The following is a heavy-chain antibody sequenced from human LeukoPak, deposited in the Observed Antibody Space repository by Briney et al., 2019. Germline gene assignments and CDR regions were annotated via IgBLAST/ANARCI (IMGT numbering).Heavy chain of an antibody. V-gene: IGHV1-18*01. CDR2: VLPYNGNT. D-gene: IGHD3-3*01. Sequence: ASVKVSCKASGSTFNSYGITWVRQAPGQGLEWVGWVLPYNGNTKYAEKLQARVTMATDTSTSTAYMELRSLRSDDTAVYYCARPYDFWSGYRSLHDAFDIWGQGTMVTVSS. CDR1: GSTFNSYG. J-gene: IGHJ3*02. CDR3: ARPYDFWSGYRSLHDAFDI.